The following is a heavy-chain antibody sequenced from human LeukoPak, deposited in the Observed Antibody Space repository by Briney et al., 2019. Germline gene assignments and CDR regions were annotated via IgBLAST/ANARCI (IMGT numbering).Heavy chain of an antibody. Sequence: QPGRSLRLSCAASGFTFSSYGMHWVRQAPGKGLEWVAVISYDGSNKYYADSVKGRFTISRDNSKNTLYLQMNSLRAEDTAVYYCAKGLLWFDPWGQGTLVTVSS. CDR2: ISYDGSNK. CDR3: AKGLLWFDP. J-gene: IGHJ5*02. V-gene: IGHV3-30*18. CDR1: GFTFSSYG. D-gene: IGHD1-26*01.